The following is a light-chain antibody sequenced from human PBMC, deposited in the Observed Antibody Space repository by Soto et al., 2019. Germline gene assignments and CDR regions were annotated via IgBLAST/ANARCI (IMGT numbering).Light chain of an antibody. V-gene: IGKV1-39*01. Sequence: IQLTQSPSSLSASVGDIVTVSCRASQGISNYLDWYQQKPGKAPKLLIYAASTLQSGVPSRFSGSGSATDFTLTMSYLQPEDFAGYYCEQTYSSPITFGQGTRLEIK. J-gene: IGKJ5*01. CDR2: AAS. CDR1: QGISNY. CDR3: EQTYSSPIT.